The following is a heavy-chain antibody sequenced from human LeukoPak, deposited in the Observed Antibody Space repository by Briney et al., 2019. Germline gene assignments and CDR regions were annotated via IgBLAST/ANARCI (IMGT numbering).Heavy chain of an antibody. CDR1: GGSISSSRYY. CDR3: ARNPSHMVRGWMVVGPFDP. Sequence: SETLSLTCTVSGGSISSSRYYWGWIRQPPGKGLEWIGYIYYSGSTNYNPSLKSRVTISVDTSKNQFSLKLSSVTAADTAVYYCARNPSHMVRGWMVVGPFDPWGQGTLVTVSS. J-gene: IGHJ5*02. V-gene: IGHV4-61*05. CDR2: IYYSGST. D-gene: IGHD3-10*01.